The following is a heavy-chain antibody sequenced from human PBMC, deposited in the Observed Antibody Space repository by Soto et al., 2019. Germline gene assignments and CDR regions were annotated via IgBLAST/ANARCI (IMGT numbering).Heavy chain of an antibody. CDR2: ISSYNGNT. CDR1: GYTISNYG. V-gene: IGHV1-18*01. J-gene: IGHJ5*02. D-gene: IGHD6-19*01. Sequence: ASVKVSCKASGYTISNYGISWVRQAPGQGLEWMGWISSYNGNTNYAQKLQGRVTMTTDTSTSTAYMELRSLRSDDTAVYYCARAPRTVAGTFWFDPWGQGTLVTVSS. CDR3: ARAPRTVAGTFWFDP.